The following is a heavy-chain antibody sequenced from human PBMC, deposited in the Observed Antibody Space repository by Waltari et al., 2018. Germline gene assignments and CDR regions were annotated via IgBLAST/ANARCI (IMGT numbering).Heavy chain of an antibody. V-gene: IGHV3-7*01. CDR1: GFTFSTYW. D-gene: IGHD3-10*01. CDR3: ARGAGLIWFGEADPRRFDY. Sequence: EVQLVESGGGLVQPGGSLTLSCAASGFTFSTYWMPWFRKTPGKGLEWGANIKYDGGEKGYVDSVKGRFIVSKDNAKNSLYLQMNSLRAEDTAVYYCARGAGLIWFGEADPRRFDYWGQGTQVTVSS. J-gene: IGHJ4*02. CDR2: IKYDGGEK.